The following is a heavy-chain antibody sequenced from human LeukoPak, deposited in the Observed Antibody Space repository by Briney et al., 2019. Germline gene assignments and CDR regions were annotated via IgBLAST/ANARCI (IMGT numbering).Heavy chain of an antibody. V-gene: IGHV3-9*01. CDR1: GFTFDDYA. CDR3: AKEGGYCSGGSCYGYYFDY. D-gene: IGHD2-15*01. Sequence: GGSLRLSCAASGFTFDDYAMHWVRQAPGKGLEWVSGISWNSGSIGYADSVKGRFTISRDNAKNSLYLQMNSLRAEDTALYYCAKEGGYCSGGSCYGYYFDYWGRGTLDTVSS. CDR2: ISWNSGSI. J-gene: IGHJ4*02.